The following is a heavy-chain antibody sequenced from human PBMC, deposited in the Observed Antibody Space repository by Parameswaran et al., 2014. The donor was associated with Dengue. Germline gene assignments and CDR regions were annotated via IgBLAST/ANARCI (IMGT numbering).Heavy chain of an antibody. V-gene: IGHV3-30*18. D-gene: IGHD3-3*02. CDR3: AKDGPRKRSLLAVTQYFFDY. Sequence: VRQAPGKGLEWVAVTSYDGGTKYYGDSVKGRFTVSRDNSKNTLYLQVNSLRVEDTAVYYCAKDGPRKRSLLAVTQYFFDYWGQGTLVTVSS. J-gene: IGHJ4*02. CDR2: TSYDGGTK.